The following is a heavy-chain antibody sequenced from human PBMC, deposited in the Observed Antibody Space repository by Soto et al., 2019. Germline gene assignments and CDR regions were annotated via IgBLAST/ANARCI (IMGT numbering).Heavy chain of an antibody. J-gene: IGHJ6*02. V-gene: IGHV1-2*04. D-gene: IGHD3-3*01. Sequence: ASVKVSCKASGYTFTGYYMHWVRQAPGQGLEWMGWINPNSGGTNYVQKFQGWVTMTRDTSISTAYMELSRLRSDDTAMYYCARGPPSFTVFGDMLYGMDVWGQGTTVTVSS. CDR1: GYTFTGYY. CDR3: ARGPPSFTVFGDMLYGMDV. CDR2: INPNSGGT.